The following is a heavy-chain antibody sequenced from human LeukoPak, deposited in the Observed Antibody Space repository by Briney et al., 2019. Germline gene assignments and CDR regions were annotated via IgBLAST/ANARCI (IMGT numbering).Heavy chain of an antibody. CDR2: IYHSGST. V-gene: IGHV4-4*02. Sequence: PSGTLSLTCAVSGGSISSSNWWSWVRQPPGKGLEWIGEIYHSGSTNYNPSLKSRVTISVDTSRNQFSLKLSSVTAADTAVYYCARDTQGRFGELSLVWFDPWGQGTLVTVSS. D-gene: IGHD3-10*01. CDR1: GGSISSSNW. J-gene: IGHJ5*02. CDR3: ARDTQGRFGELSLVWFDP.